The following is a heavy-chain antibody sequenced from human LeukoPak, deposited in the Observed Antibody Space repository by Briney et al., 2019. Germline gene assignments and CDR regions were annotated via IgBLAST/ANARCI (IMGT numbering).Heavy chain of an antibody. J-gene: IGHJ4*02. CDR2: ISSSGSTI. Sequence: PGGSLRLSCAASGFTFSSYEMNWVRQAPGKGLEWVSYISSSGSTIYYADSVKGRFTISRDNSKNTLYLQMNSLRAEDTAVYYCAKFPVLDSSGWYEEYWGQGTLVTVSS. CDR1: GFTFSSYE. CDR3: AKFPVLDSSGWYEEY. D-gene: IGHD6-19*01. V-gene: IGHV3-48*03.